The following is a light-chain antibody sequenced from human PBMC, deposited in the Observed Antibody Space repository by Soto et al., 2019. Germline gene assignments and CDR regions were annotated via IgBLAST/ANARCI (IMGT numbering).Light chain of an antibody. CDR1: SSDVGSYNL. V-gene: IGLV2-23*01. CDR2: EAT. Sequence: QSALTQPASVSGSPGQSITISCTGTSSDVGSYNLVSWYQQHPGKAPKFMIYEATKRPSGVSNRFSGSKSGNTASLTISGLRAEDEADYYCCSYAGSSTYVFGTGTKVTV. CDR3: CSYAGSSTYV. J-gene: IGLJ1*01.